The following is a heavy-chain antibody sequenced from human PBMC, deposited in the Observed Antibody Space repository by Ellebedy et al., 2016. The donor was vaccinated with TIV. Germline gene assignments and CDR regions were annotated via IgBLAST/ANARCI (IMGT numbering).Heavy chain of an antibody. D-gene: IGHD3-10*01. V-gene: IGHV3-74*01. Sequence: GGSLRLSXAASESTFSSYWMHWVRQAPGKGLLWVSRINSDGSSTNYADSVKGRFTISRDNAKNTLYLQMNSLRAEDTAVYYCAKDRGLNYYGSGSTYAMDVWGQGTTVTVSS. CDR2: INSDGSST. CDR3: AKDRGLNYYGSGSTYAMDV. CDR1: ESTFSSYW. J-gene: IGHJ6*02.